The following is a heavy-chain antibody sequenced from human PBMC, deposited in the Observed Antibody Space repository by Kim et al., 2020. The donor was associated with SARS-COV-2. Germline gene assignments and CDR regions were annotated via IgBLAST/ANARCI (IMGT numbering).Heavy chain of an antibody. CDR1: GGSFSGYY. CDR3: ARLDVRFDAFDI. J-gene: IGHJ3*02. D-gene: IGHD3-16*01. CDR2: INHSGST. V-gene: IGHV4-34*01. Sequence: SETLSLTCAVYGGSFSGYYWSWIRQPPGKGLEWIGEINHSGSTNYNPSLKSRVTISVDTSKNQFSLKLSSVTAADTAVYYCARLDVRFDAFDIWGQGTMVTVSS.